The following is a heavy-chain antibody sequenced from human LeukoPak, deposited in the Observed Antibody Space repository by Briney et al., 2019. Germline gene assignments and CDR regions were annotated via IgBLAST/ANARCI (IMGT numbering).Heavy chain of an antibody. D-gene: IGHD3-3*01. Sequence: PSETLSLTCAVYGGSFSGDYWSWIRQPPGKGLEWVGEINHSGSTNYNPSLKSRVSISLDSSKSQFSLKLSSVTAADTAVYYCAKHLRRRFFSKTLGFDPWGQGTQVTVST. CDR1: GGSFSGDY. V-gene: IGHV4-34*01. CDR3: AKHLRRRFFSKTLGFDP. CDR2: INHSGST. J-gene: IGHJ5*02.